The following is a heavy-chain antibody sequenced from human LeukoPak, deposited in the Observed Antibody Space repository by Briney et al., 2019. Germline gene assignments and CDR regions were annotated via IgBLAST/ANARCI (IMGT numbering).Heavy chain of an antibody. Sequence: ASVKVSCKASGYTFTGYYMHWVRRAPGQGLEWMGRINPNSGGTNYAQKFQGRVTITRDTSASTVYMELSSLRSEDTALYYCARDLWQRIFDYWGQGTLVTVSS. V-gene: IGHV1-2*06. CDR2: INPNSGGT. D-gene: IGHD5-12*01. CDR1: GYTFTGYY. J-gene: IGHJ4*02. CDR3: ARDLWQRIFDY.